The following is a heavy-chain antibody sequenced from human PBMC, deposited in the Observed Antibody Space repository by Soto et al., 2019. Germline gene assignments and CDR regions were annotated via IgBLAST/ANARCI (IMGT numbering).Heavy chain of an antibody. D-gene: IGHD2-21*01. Sequence: QVQLQESGPGLVKPSGTLSLTCAVSGGSISRNNWWSWVRQPPGKGLEWIGEIYHSGSTNYNPSHKGRVTISREKANKHFPPRPGSVNAADTAVEFCARSEAYLCWWNCLRYGYYFDFWGRGTLVTVSS. J-gene: IGHJ4*02. CDR1: GGSISRNNW. CDR2: IYHSGST. V-gene: IGHV4-4*02. CDR3: ARSEAYLCWWNCLRYGYYFDF.